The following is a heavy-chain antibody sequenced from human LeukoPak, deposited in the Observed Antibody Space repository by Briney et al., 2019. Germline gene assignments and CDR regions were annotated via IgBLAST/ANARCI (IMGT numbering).Heavy chain of an antibody. CDR1: GGSISSGGYS. J-gene: IGHJ3*02. CDR3: ARAGWVGESAAFDI. D-gene: IGHD3-16*01. V-gene: IGHV4-61*08. Sequence: SQTLSLTCAVSGGSISSGGYSWSWIRQPPGKGLEWIGYIYYSGSTNYNPSLKSRVTISVDTSKNQFSLKLSSVTAADTAVYYCARAGWVGESAAFDIWGQGTMVTVSS. CDR2: IYYSGST.